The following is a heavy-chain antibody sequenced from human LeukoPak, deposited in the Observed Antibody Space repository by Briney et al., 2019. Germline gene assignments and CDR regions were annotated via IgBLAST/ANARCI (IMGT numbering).Heavy chain of an antibody. V-gene: IGHV3-64*01. J-gene: IGHJ4*02. CDR3: ARSPPDGLLWFGEGYFDY. D-gene: IGHD3-10*01. CDR1: GFTFSSYA. CDR2: ISSNGGST. Sequence: GGSLRLSCAASGFTFSSYAMDWVRQAPGRGLEYVSAISSNGGSTYYANSVKGRFTISRDNSKNTLYLQMGSLRAEDMALYYCARSPPDGLLWFGEGYFDYWGQGTLVTVSS.